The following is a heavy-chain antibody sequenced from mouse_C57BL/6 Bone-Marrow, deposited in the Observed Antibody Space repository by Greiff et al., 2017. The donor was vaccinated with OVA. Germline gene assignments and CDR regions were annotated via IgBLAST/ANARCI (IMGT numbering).Heavy chain of an antibody. CDR3: ASGRCNYPAWFAY. Sequence: QVQLQQPGAELVKPGASVKMSCKASGYTFTSYWIPWVKQRPGQGLEWIGDIYPGSGSTNYNEKFKSKATLTVDTSSSTAYMQLSILTSDASAVYYCASGRCNYPAWFAYWGQGTLVTVSA. V-gene: IGHV1-55*01. J-gene: IGHJ3*01. CDR1: GYTFTSYW. D-gene: IGHD2-1*01. CDR2: IYPGSGST.